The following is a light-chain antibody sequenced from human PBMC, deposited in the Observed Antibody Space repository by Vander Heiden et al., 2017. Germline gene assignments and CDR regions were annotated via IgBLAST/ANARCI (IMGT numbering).Light chain of an antibody. CDR2: RSD. CDR3: ATWDDSLSSPV. Sequence: QSVLTQPPSASGPPGQKVSMSCSGSSSNIGKNDVSWYEQLPGTAPKLLIYRSDQRPSGVPDRFSGSKSGTSASLAIGGLRSEDEATYYCATWDDSLSSPVFGGGTKLTV. V-gene: IGLV1-47*01. J-gene: IGLJ3*02. CDR1: SSNIGKND.